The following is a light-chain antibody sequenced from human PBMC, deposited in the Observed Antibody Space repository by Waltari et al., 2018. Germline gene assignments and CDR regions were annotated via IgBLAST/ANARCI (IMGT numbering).Light chain of an antibody. CDR3: MQALQTLSFT. Sequence: DIVMTQSPLSLPVTPGEPASLSCRSSQRLLHSNGYNYLYWYLQKPGQSPQLLIYLGSNRASGVPDRFSGSGSGTGFTLKISRVEAEDVGVYYCMQALQTLSFTFGPGTKVDIK. CDR2: LGS. CDR1: QRLLHSNGYNY. J-gene: IGKJ3*01. V-gene: IGKV2-28*01.